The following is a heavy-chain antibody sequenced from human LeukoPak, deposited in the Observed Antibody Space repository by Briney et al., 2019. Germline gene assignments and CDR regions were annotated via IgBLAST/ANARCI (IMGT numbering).Heavy chain of an antibody. CDR3: ARTLESSWYDY. D-gene: IGHD6-13*01. V-gene: IGHV3-9*01. Sequence: GGSLRLSCAASGFTFDDYAMHWVRQAPGKGLEWVSGISWNSGSIGYADSVKGRFTISRDNAKNSLYLQMNSLRAEDTAVYYCARTLESSWYDYWGQGTLVTVSS. CDR2: ISWNSGSI. J-gene: IGHJ4*02. CDR1: GFTFDDYA.